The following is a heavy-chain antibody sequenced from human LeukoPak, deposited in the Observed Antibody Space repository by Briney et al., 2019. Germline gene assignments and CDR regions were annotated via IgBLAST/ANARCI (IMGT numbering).Heavy chain of an antibody. J-gene: IGHJ4*02. CDR3: AKTGSCWAHFDY. Sequence: PGGSLRLSCAASGFTFDDYAMHWVRHAPGKGLEWVSLINWDGSSTYYADSVKGRFTISRDNSKNSLYLQMNSLRAEDTALYYCAKTGSCWAHFDYWGQGTLVTVSS. D-gene: IGHD6-13*01. CDR2: INWDGSST. V-gene: IGHV3-43D*04. CDR1: GFTFDDYA.